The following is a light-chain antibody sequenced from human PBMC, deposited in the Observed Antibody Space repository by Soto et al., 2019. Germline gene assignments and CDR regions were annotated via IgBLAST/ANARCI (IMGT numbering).Light chain of an antibody. J-gene: IGKJ4*01. CDR3: MQALQTPLT. Sequence: VMTQSPLSMPVTPGEPACSSCRSSQSLLHSNGYNYLDWYLQKPGQSPQLLIYLGSNRASGVPDRFSGSGSGTDFTLKISTVEAGDVGVYYCMQALQTPLTFGGGTKVEIK. CDR1: QSLLHSNGYNY. CDR2: LGS. V-gene: IGKV2-28*01.